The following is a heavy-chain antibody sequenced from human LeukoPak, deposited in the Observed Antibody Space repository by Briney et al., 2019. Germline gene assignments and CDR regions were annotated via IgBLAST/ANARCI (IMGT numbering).Heavy chain of an antibody. CDR2: ISSSSSYI. Sequence: GGSLRLSCAASGFTFSSYSMNWVRQAPGKGLEWVSSISSSSSYIYYADSVKGRFTISRDNAKNSLYLQMNSLRSEDTAVYSCATWPVVTAMSRVRFDPWGQGTLVTVSS. V-gene: IGHV3-21*04. CDR1: GFTFSSYS. J-gene: IGHJ5*02. D-gene: IGHD2-21*02. CDR3: ATWPVVTAMSRVRFDP.